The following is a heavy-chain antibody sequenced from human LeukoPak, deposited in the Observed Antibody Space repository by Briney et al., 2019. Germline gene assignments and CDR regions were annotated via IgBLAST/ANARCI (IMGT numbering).Heavy chain of an antibody. Sequence: SETLSLTCTVSGGSISSSSYYWGWLPQPPGKGLEGIGSINYSGSTYYTPPLKSQVTIDVDTSQYQFSLKSTSVPAAATAFYSRARQGLWCGYYRYFDYWGQGTLVTVSS. J-gene: IGHJ4*02. CDR1: GGSISSSSYY. D-gene: IGHD3-3*01. CDR2: INYSGST. V-gene: IGHV4-39*01. CDR3: ARQGLWCGYYRYFDY.